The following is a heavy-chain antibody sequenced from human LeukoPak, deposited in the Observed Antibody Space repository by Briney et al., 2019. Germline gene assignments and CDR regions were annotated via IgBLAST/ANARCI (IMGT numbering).Heavy chain of an antibody. CDR1: GFTFSSYS. Sequence: PGGSVRLSCAASGFTFSSYSMNWVRQAPGKGLEWVSYISSSSSTIYYADSVKGRFTISRDNAKNSLYLQMNSLRAEDTAVYYCARDSVVIGAFGYWYFDLWGRGTLVTVSS. CDR3: ARDSVVIGAFGYWYFDL. D-gene: IGHD3-22*01. V-gene: IGHV3-48*01. CDR2: ISSSSSTI. J-gene: IGHJ2*01.